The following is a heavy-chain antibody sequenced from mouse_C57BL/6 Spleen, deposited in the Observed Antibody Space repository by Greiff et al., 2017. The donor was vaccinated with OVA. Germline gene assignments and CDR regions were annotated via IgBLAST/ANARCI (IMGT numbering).Heavy chain of an antibody. CDR3: ARHGYYGSSYGAMDY. V-gene: IGHV1-54*01. J-gene: IGHJ4*01. CDR2: INPGSGGT. Sequence: QVQLQQSGAELVRPGTSVKVSCKASGYAFTNYLIEWVKQRPGQGLEWIGVINPGSGGTHYNEKFKGQAKLTADKSSSTAYMQLSSLTSEDSAVYFCARHGYYGSSYGAMDYWGQGTSVTVSS. D-gene: IGHD1-1*01. CDR1: GYAFTNYL.